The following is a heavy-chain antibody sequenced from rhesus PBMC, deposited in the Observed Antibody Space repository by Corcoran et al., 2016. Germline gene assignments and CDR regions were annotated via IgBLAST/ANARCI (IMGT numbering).Heavy chain of an antibody. Sequence: QVQLQESGPGLVKPSETLSLTCAVSGGSFSGYYWGWIRQPPGKGLEWIGYISGSTGSTDYNPSLKSRVTFSTDTSKNQFSLKLSSVTAADTAVYYCARRARSSGWYFDYWGQGVLVTVSS. CDR1: GGSFSGYY. J-gene: IGHJ4*01. V-gene: IGHV4-165*01. D-gene: IGHD6-31*01. CDR2: ISGSTGST. CDR3: ARRARSSGWYFDY.